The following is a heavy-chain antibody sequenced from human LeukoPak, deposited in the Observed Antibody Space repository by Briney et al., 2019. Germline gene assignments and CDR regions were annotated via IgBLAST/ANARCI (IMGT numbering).Heavy chain of an antibody. CDR3: AKDVSGSGYYFDY. CDR2: ILYDGSNK. Sequence: GGSLILSCAASGFTFSSCGVHWVRQAPGKGLEWVAVILYDGSNKYYADSVKGRFTISRDNSKNTLYLQMNSLRAEDTAVYYCAKDVSGSGYYFDYWGQGTLVTVSS. J-gene: IGHJ4*02. CDR1: GFTFSSCG. D-gene: IGHD3-22*01. V-gene: IGHV3-30*18.